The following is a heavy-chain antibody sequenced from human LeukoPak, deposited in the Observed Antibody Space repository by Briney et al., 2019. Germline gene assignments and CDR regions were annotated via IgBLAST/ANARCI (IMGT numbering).Heavy chain of an antibody. D-gene: IGHD6-13*01. CDR3: ARHIAAAGTVFGGPRRYYYYYMDV. CDR1: GGSVSSYY. CDR2: IYHSGST. Sequence: SETLSLTCTVSGGSVSSYYWSWIRQPPGRGLEWIGSIYHSGSTYYNPSLKSRVTISVDTSKNQFSLKLSSVTAADTAVYYCARHIAAAGTVFGGPRRYYYYYMDVWGKGTTVTVSS. J-gene: IGHJ6*03. V-gene: IGHV4-59*08.